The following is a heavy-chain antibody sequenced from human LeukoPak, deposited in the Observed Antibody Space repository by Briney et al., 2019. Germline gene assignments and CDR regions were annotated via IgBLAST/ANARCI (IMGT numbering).Heavy chain of an antibody. CDR2: IWYDGSNK. CDR3: ARDRTNRAIFGVVMPYYYYYYGMDV. D-gene: IGHD3-3*01. J-gene: IGHJ6*02. Sequence: QPGGSLRLSCAASGFTFSSYGMHWVRQAPGKGLEWAAVIWYDGSNKYYADSVKGRFTISRDNSKNTLYLQMNSLRAEDTAVYYCARDRTNRAIFGVVMPYYYYYYGMDVWGQGTTVTVSS. V-gene: IGHV3-33*01. CDR1: GFTFSSYG.